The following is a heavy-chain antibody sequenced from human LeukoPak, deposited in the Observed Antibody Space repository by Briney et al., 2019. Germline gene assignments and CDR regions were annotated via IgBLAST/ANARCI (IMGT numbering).Heavy chain of an antibody. CDR1: GGSFSGYY. Sequence: SETLSHTCAVYGGSFSGYYWSWIRQPPGKGLEWIGEINHSGSTNYNPSLKSRVTISVDTSKNQFSLKLSSVTAADTAVYYCARGRGLLLWFGESDRLRFDYWGQGTLVTVSS. D-gene: IGHD3-10*01. J-gene: IGHJ4*02. CDR2: INHSGST. V-gene: IGHV4-34*01. CDR3: ARGRGLLLWFGESDRLRFDY.